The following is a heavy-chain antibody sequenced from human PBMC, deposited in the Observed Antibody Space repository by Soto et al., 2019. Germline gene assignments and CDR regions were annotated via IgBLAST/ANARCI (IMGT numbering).Heavy chain of an antibody. CDR1: GGSISSTNW. V-gene: IGHV4-4*02. Sequence: QVRLQESGPGLVKPSGTLSLTCAVSGGSISSTNWWNWVRQPPGKGLEWIGEIDHSGSTNYNPSPKSRVTMSVDKPKNQSSLKLSSVTAADTAVYYCVRDSGNGWKDYWGQGTLVTVSS. CDR3: VRDSGNGWKDY. J-gene: IGHJ4*02. D-gene: IGHD6-19*01. CDR2: IDHSGST.